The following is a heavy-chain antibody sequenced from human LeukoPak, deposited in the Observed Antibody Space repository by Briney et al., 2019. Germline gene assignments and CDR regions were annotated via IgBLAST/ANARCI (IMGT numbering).Heavy chain of an antibody. V-gene: IGHV3-23*01. CDR2: ISGSGGST. Sequence: GGSLRLSCAASGFTFSSYAMSWVRQAPGKGLEWVSAISGSGGSTYYADSVKGRFTISRDNPKNTLYLQMNSLRAEDTAVYYCANLPSSSSRDYWGQGTLVTVSS. D-gene: IGHD6-6*01. CDR1: GFTFSSYA. CDR3: ANLPSSSSRDY. J-gene: IGHJ4*02.